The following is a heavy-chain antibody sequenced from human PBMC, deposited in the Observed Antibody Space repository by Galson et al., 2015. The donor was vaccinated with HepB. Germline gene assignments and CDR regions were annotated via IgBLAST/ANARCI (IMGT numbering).Heavy chain of an antibody. CDR2: IDPSDSYT. D-gene: IGHD6-13*01. CDR3: ARGGVIAAAGGVDDY. V-gene: IGHV5-10-1*01. J-gene: IGHJ4*02. CDR1: GYSFTSYW. Sequence: QSGAEVKKPGESLRISCKGSGYSFTSYWISWVRQMPGKGLEWMGRIDPSDSYTNYSPSFQGHVTISADKSISTAYLQWSSLKASDTAMYYCARGGVIAAAGGVDDYWGQGTLVTVSS.